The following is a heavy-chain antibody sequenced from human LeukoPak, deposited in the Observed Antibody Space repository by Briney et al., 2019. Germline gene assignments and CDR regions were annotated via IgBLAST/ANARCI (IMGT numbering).Heavy chain of an antibody. CDR2: ISAYNGNT. D-gene: IGHD5-18*01. CDR3: ARDQYGYSYGRFPPLWYYYMDV. V-gene: IGHV1-18*01. Sequence: ASVKVSCKASGYTFTSYGISWVRQAPGQGLEWMGWISAYNGNTNYAQKLQGRVTMTTDTSTSTAYMELRSLRSDDTAVYYCARDQYGYSYGRFPPLWYYYMDVWGKGTTVTISS. CDR1: GYTFTSYG. J-gene: IGHJ6*03.